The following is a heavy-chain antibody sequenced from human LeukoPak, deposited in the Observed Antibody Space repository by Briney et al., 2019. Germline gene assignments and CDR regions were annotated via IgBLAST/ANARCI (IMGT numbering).Heavy chain of an antibody. CDR2: IWYDGSNK. D-gene: IGHD3-10*01. V-gene: IGHV3-33*01. CDR1: GFTFSSYG. Sequence: PGRSLRLSCAASGFTFSSYGMHWVRQAPGKGLEWVAVIWYDGSNKYYADSVKGRFTISRDNSKNTLYLQMNSLRAEDTAVYYCARDVHGSGSYFRATYYYYGMGVWGQGTTVTVSS. CDR3: ARDVHGSGSYFRATYYYYGMGV. J-gene: IGHJ6*02.